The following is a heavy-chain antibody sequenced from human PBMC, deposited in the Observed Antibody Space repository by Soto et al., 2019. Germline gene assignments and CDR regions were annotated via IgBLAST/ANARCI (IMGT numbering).Heavy chain of an antibody. V-gene: IGHV4-59*08. J-gene: IGHJ6*02. CDR1: GGSISSYY. D-gene: IGHD2-15*01. Sequence: QVQLQESGPGLVKPSETLSLTCTVSGGSISSYYWSWIRQPPGKGLEWIGYIYYSGSTNYNPSLKLRVTISVDPSRSQFSLKLSSVTAADTAVYYCARQDVVVVAATHHYYYYYGMDVWGQGTTVTVSS. CDR3: ARQDVVVVAATHHYYYYYGMDV. CDR2: IYYSGST.